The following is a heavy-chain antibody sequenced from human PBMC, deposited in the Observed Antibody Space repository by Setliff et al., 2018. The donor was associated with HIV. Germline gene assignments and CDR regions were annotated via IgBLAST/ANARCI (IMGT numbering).Heavy chain of an antibody. CDR3: ARESSSWYWAYYYYGMDV. Sequence: SETLSLTCTVSGGSISSGSYYWSWIRQPAGKGLEWIGRIYTSGSTNYNPSLKSRVTISVDTSKNQFSLKLSSVTAADAAVYYCARESSSWYWAYYYYGMDVWGQGTTVTVSS. V-gene: IGHV4-61*02. D-gene: IGHD6-13*01. CDR1: GGSISSGSYY. CDR2: IYTSGST. J-gene: IGHJ6*02.